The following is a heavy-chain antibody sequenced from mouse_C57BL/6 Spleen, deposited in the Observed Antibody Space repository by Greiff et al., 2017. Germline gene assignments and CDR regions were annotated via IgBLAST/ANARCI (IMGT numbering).Heavy chain of an antibody. Sequence: VQLQQSGAELVRPGTSVKVSCKASGYAFTNYLIEWVKQRPGQGLEWIGVINPGSGGTNYNEKFKGKATLTADKSSSTAYMQLSSLTSEDSAVYFCARWLAYYAMDYWGQGTSVTVSS. J-gene: IGHJ4*01. CDR3: ARWLAYYAMDY. CDR1: GYAFTNYL. CDR2: INPGSGGT. V-gene: IGHV1-54*01. D-gene: IGHD2-2*01.